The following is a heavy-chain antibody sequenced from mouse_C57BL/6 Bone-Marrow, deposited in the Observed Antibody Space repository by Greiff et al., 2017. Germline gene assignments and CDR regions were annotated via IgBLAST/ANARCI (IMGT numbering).Heavy chain of an antibody. CDR1: GYTFTSYW. Sequence: QVQLQQPGAELVMPGASVKLSCKASGYTFTSYWMHWVKHRPGQGLEWIGEIDPSDSYTNYNHKFKGKSTLTVDKSSSTAYMQLSSLTSEDAAVYYCARGTCYYGSDYWGQGTTLTVSS. D-gene: IGHD1-1*01. J-gene: IGHJ2*01. CDR2: IDPSDSYT. CDR3: ARGTCYYGSDY. V-gene: IGHV1-69*01.